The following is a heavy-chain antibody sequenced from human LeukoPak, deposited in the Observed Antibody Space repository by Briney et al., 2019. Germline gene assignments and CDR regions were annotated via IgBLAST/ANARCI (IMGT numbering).Heavy chain of an antibody. D-gene: IGHD6-19*01. CDR2: INWNGGST. Sequence: GGSLRLSCAASGFTFDDYGMSWVRQAPGKGLEWVSGINWNGGSTGYAGSVKGRFTISRDNAKNSLYLQMNSLRAEDTALYYCAKQGSSGWTYYFDYWGQGTLVTVSS. V-gene: IGHV3-20*04. J-gene: IGHJ4*02. CDR3: AKQGSSGWTYYFDY. CDR1: GFTFDDYG.